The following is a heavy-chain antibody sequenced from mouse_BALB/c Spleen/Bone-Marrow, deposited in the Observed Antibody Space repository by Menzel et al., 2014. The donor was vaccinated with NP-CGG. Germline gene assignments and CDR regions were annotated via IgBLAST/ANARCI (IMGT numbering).Heavy chain of an antibody. CDR3: XXXXXXRYYAMDY. V-gene: IGHV1-80*01. Sequence: QVQLQQSGAELVRPGSSVKISCKASGYAFSSYWMNWVKQRPGQGLEWIGQIYPGDGDTNYNGKFKGKATLTADKSSSTAYMQLSSLTSEDSAVXXXXXXXXXRYYAMDYWGQGTSVTVSS. CDR1: GYAFSSYW. CDR2: IYPGDGDT. J-gene: IGHJ4*01.